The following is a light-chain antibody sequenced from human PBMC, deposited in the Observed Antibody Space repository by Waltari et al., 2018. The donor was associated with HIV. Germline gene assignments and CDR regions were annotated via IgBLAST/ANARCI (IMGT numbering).Light chain of an antibody. J-gene: IGLJ3*02. V-gene: IGLV2-18*02. CDR3: SSYTTTSTLWV. Sequence: QSALTQPPSVSGSPGQSVTISCTGTSSDVGSYNRVSWYQQFPGTAPKLLIHEVSNRPSGVPDRFAGSKSGNTASLNISGLQADDEADYYCSSYTTTSTLWVFGGGTKLTVL. CDR2: EVS. CDR1: SSDVGSYNR.